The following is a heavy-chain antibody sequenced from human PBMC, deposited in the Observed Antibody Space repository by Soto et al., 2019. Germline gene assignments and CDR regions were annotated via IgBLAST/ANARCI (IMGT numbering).Heavy chain of an antibody. V-gene: IGHV4-34*01. D-gene: IGHD3-3*01. CDR3: ARGRPGYDFWSGYPYYFDY. CDR1: GGSFSGYY. J-gene: IGHJ4*02. Sequence: SETLSLTCAVYGGSFSGYYWSWIRQPPGKGLQWIGEINHSGSTNYNPSLKSRVTISVDTSKNQFSLKLSSVTAADTAVYYCARGRPGYDFWSGYPYYFDYWGQGTLVTVSS. CDR2: INHSGST.